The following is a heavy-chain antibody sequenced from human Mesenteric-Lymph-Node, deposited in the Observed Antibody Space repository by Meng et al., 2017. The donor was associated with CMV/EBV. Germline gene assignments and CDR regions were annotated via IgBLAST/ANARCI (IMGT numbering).Heavy chain of an antibody. CDR2: INWNGDGT. V-gene: IGHV3-20*04. D-gene: IGHD2-2*01. CDR3: ARGHCSSTSCAFDY. J-gene: IGHJ4*02. CDR1: GFTFDDYG. Sequence: GGSLRLSCAASGFTFDDYGMSWVCQVPGKGLEWVSGINWNGDGTGYEEYVKGRFTISRDNAKNSLYLRVNSLRAEDTALYYCARGHCSSTSCAFDYWGQGTLVTVSS.